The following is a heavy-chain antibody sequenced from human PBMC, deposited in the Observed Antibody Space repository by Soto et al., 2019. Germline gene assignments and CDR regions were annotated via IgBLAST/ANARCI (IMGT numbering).Heavy chain of an antibody. CDR3: ARNLLYSGYGIYFDY. D-gene: IGHD5-12*01. Sequence: PSETLSLTCTDSSDSISSYYWSWIRQPPGKGLEWIGYIYYSGSTNYNPSLKSRVTISVDTSKNQFSLKLSSVTAADTAVYYCARNLLYSGYGIYFDYWGQGTLVTVSS. J-gene: IGHJ4*02. V-gene: IGHV4-59*01. CDR2: IYYSGST. CDR1: SDSISSYY.